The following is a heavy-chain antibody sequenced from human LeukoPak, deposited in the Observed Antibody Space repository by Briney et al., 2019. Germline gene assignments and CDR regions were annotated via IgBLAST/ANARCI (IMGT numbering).Heavy chain of an antibody. CDR2: IYSGGTT. J-gene: IGHJ1*01. Sequence: GGSLRLSCAASGLTVSSNYMSWVRQAPGKGLEWVSVIYSGGTTYYADSVKGRFAISRDNSKNTLYLQMNSLRAEDTAMYYCARDRGDSSGYYYAGYFQHWGQGTLVTVSS. CDR3: ARDRGDSSGYYYAGYFQH. CDR1: GLTVSSNY. V-gene: IGHV3-53*01. D-gene: IGHD3-22*01.